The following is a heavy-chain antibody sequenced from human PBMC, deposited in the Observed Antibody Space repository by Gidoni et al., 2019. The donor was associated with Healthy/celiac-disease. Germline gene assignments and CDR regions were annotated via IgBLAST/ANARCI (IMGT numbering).Heavy chain of an antibody. V-gene: IGHV5-10-1*03. CDR1: GYSFTSYW. J-gene: IGHJ4*02. CDR2: IDPSDSYT. Sequence: EVQLVQSGAEVKKPGESLRISCKGSGYSFTSYWINWVRQMPGKGLEWMGRIDPSDSYTNYSPSFQGHVTISADKSISTAYLQWSSLKASDTAMYYCARRDGYKLNPDLWGQGTLVTVSS. CDR3: ARRDGYKLNPDL. D-gene: IGHD5-12*01.